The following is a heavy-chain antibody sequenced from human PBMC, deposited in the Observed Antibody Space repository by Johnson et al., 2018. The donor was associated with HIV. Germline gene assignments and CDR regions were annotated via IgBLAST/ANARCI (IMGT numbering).Heavy chain of an antibody. D-gene: IGHD1-14*01. CDR2: TKSDGTST. Sequence: VQLVESGGGLVQPGGSLRLSCVASGISFSSYWMHRVRQAQGKGLVWVSSTKSDGTSTNYADSVKGRFTIARDNAKDTLYLQLNSLTAEDTAVYYCARENLGAFDIWGQGTMVTVSS. CDR3: ARENLGAFDI. V-gene: IGHV3-74*01. CDR1: GISFSSYW. J-gene: IGHJ3*02.